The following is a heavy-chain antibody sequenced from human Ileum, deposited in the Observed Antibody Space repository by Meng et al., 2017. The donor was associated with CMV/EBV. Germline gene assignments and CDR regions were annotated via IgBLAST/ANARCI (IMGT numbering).Heavy chain of an antibody. Sequence: GYTFTGYYVHWVRQAPGQGLEWMGWINPNSGGTNFAQKFQGRVTMTRDTSISTAYMELSSLRSDDTAVYYCARGYCTSTSCFDYFDYWGQGTLVTVS. V-gene: IGHV1-2*02. CDR2: INPNSGGT. CDR3: ARGYCTSTSCFDYFDY. D-gene: IGHD2-2*01. J-gene: IGHJ4*02. CDR1: GYTFTGYY.